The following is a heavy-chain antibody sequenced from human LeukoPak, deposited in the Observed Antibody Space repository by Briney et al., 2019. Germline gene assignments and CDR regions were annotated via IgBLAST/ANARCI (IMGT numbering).Heavy chain of an antibody. CDR2: IYSGGTT. CDR1: GFSVSSSY. D-gene: IGHD2-2*01. J-gene: IGHJ4*02. CDR3: ARGTHCSSTSCSVY. V-gene: IGHV3-53*01. Sequence: PGGSLRLSCAASGFSVSSSYMSWVRQAPGKGLEWVSVIYSGGTTYYADSVESRFTISRDNSKNTLDLQMSSLRAEDTAVYYCARGTHCSSTSCSVYWGQGTLVTVSS.